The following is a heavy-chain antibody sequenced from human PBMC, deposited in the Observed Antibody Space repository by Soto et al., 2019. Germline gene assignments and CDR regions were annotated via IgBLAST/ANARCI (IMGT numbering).Heavy chain of an antibody. D-gene: IGHD3-22*01. CDR2: ISGSGGST. CDR1: GFTFSSYA. J-gene: IGHJ6*02. V-gene: IGHV3-23*01. CDR3: AREIPLSSGIRYYYYGMDV. Sequence: EVQLLESGGGLVQPGGSLRLSCAASGFTFSSYAMSWVRQAPGKGLEWVSAISGSGGSTYYADSVKGRFTISRDNSKNTLYLQMNSLRAEDTAVYYCAREIPLSSGIRYYYYGMDVWGQGTTVTVSS.